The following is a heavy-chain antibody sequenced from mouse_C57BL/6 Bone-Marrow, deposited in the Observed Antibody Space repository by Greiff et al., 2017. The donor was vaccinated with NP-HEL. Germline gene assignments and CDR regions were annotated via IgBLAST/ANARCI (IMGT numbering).Heavy chain of an antibody. CDR2: INPNNGGN. CDR1: GYTFTDYY. D-gene: IGHD2-4*01. Sequence: VQLKQSGPELVKPGASVKISCKASGYTFTDYYMNWVKQSHGKSLEWIGDINPNNGGNSYNQKFKGKATLTVDKSSSTAYMELRSLTSEDSAVYYCARATYYDYDEAMDFWGQGTSVTVSS. J-gene: IGHJ4*01. V-gene: IGHV1-26*01. CDR3: ARATYYDYDEAMDF.